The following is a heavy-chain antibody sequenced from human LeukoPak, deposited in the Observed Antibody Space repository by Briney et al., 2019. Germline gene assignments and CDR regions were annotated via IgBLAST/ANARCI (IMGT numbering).Heavy chain of an antibody. CDR1: GFTFDDYG. J-gene: IGHJ4*02. D-gene: IGHD3-9*01. CDR2: IKQDGSEK. V-gene: IGHV3-7*01. CDR3: ARVEDYDILTGFDY. Sequence: PGGSLRLSCAASGFTFDDYGMSWVRQAPGKGLEWVANIKQDGSEKYYVGSVKGRFTISRDNAKNSLYLQMNSLRAEDTAVYYCARVEDYDILTGFDYWGQGTLVTVSS.